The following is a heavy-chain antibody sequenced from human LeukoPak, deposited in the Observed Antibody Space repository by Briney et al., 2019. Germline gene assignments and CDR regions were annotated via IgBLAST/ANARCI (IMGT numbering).Heavy chain of an antibody. D-gene: IGHD3-10*01. V-gene: IGHV1-8*01. CDR1: GYTFTSYD. Sequence: GASVKVSCKASGYTFTSYDINWVRQATGQGLEWMGWMNPNSGNTGYAQKFQGRVTMTRNTSISTAYMELSSLRSEDTAVYYCAITPRALLRFGELIRSPYYYYGMDVWGQGTTVTVSS. CDR3: AITPRALLRFGELIRSPYYYYGMDV. CDR2: MNPNSGNT. J-gene: IGHJ6*02.